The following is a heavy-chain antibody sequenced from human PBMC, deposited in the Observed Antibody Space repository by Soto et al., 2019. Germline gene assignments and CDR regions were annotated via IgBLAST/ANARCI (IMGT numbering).Heavy chain of an antibody. D-gene: IGHD5-18*01. J-gene: IGHJ4*02. V-gene: IGHV3-23*01. CDR2: IGASGDDT. CDR1: GFTFSTSA. CDR3: ARDTTSAWPDY. Sequence: GGSLSLSCAASGFTFSTSAMSWARQAPGMGLEWVSVIGASGDDTYYTDSVKGRFTVPRDNSKNTLYLQMNSLRVEDTAVYYCARDTTSAWPDYWGQGTPVTVSS.